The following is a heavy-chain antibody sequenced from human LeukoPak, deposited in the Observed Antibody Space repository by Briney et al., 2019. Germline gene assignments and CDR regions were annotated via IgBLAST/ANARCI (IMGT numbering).Heavy chain of an antibody. CDR2: ISGSGGST. J-gene: IGHJ4*02. V-gene: IGHV3-23*01. CDR1: GFTFSSYA. D-gene: IGHD6-19*01. CDR3: ANSLAVTGLFDY. Sequence: SGGSLRLSCAASGFTFSSYAMSWVRRAPGKGLEWVSVISGSGGSTYYADSVKGRFTISRDNSKNTLYLQMNSLRADDTAVYYCANSLAVTGLFDYWGQGSLVTVSS.